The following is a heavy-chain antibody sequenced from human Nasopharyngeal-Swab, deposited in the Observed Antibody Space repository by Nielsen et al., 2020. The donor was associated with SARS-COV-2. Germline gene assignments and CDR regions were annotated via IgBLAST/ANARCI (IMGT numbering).Heavy chain of an antibody. CDR2: INPNSGGT. CDR3: ASADIVVVPAVSSRHYYYYGMDV. D-gene: IGHD2-2*01. CDR1: GYTFTGYY. V-gene: IGHV1-2*06. J-gene: IGHJ6*02. Sequence: ASVKVSCKASGYTFTGYYMHWVRQAPGQGLEWMGRINPNSGGTNYAQKFQGRVTMTRDTSISTAYMELSRLRSDDTAVYYCASADIVVVPAVSSRHYYYYGMDVWGQGTTVTVSS.